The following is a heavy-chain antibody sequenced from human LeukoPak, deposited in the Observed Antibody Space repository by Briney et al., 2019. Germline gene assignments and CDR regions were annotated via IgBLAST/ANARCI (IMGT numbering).Heavy chain of an antibody. V-gene: IGHV4-59*08. CDR2: IYSSGST. Sequence: KTSETLSLTCTVSGGSIRSYYWSWIRQPPGKGLEWIGYIYSSGSTNYNPSLKSRVTISVDTSRNQFSLKLSSVTAADTAVYYCARSGSSSGDTPFDYWGQGTLVTVSS. CDR3: ARSGSSSGDTPFDY. D-gene: IGHD1-26*01. J-gene: IGHJ4*02. CDR1: GGSIRSYY.